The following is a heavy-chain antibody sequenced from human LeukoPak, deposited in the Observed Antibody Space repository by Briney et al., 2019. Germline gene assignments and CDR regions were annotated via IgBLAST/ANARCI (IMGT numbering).Heavy chain of an antibody. V-gene: IGHV3-11*01. CDR3: AGGSGVNNWYAPFDP. CDR1: GVTFSDYN. CDR2: ISRSGSTK. D-gene: IGHD1-1*01. Sequence: GGSLRLSCAASGVTFSDYNMRWIRQAPGKGLEWVSSISRSGSTKYYADSVKGRFTISRDNAKNSLFLQMNSLRAEDTAVYYCAGGSGVNNWYAPFDPWGQGTLVTVSS. J-gene: IGHJ5*02.